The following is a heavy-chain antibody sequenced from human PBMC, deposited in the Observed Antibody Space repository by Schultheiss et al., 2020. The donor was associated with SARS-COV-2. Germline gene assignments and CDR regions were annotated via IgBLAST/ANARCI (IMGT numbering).Heavy chain of an antibody. CDR3: ARGNDFVYFFDS. J-gene: IGHJ4*02. D-gene: IGHD3-3*01. V-gene: IGHV4-4*09. CDR1: GGSINNYY. Sequence: SETLSLTCSVSGGSINNYYWSWIRQPPGKGLEWIGWIHSTGNTKYNPSLKSRLTISIDTSKSQFSLHLSSVTAADTAIYYCARGNDFVYFFDSWGQGTLVTVSS. CDR2: IHSTGNT.